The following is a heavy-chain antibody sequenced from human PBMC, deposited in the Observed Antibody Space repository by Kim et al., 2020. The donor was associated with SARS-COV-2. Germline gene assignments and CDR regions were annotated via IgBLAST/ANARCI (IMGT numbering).Heavy chain of an antibody. J-gene: IGHJ6*02. CDR3: AKDVCSSVSRPYYYYHGMDV. V-gene: IGHV3-43*02. CDR2: ISADGADT. D-gene: IGHD3-22*01. Sequence: GGSLRLSCAASGFSFEDYAMNWVRQVPGKGLEWVSLISADGADTYYADSVKGRFTISRDNNRNSLFLQMNSLRTEDTALYYCAKDVCSSVSRPYYYYHGMDVWGQGTTVIVSS. CDR1: GFSFEDYA.